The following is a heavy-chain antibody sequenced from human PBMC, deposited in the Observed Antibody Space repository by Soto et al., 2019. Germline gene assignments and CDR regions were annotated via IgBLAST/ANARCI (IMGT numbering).Heavy chain of an antibody. CDR1: GFTFSSYA. CDR3: ARGGDCSSTSCLYYYYYGMDV. D-gene: IGHD2-2*01. J-gene: IGHJ6*02. Sequence: AGGSLRLSCAASGFTFSSYAMHWVRQAPGKGLEWVAVISYDGSNKYYADSVKGRFTISRDNSKNTLYLQMNSLRAEDTAVYYCARGGDCSSTSCLYYYYYGMDVWGQGTTVTVSS. V-gene: IGHV3-30-3*01. CDR2: ISYDGSNK.